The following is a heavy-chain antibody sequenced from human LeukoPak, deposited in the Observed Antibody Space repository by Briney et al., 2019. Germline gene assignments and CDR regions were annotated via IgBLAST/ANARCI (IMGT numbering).Heavy chain of an antibody. V-gene: IGHV3-23*01. J-gene: IGHJ4*02. CDR1: GFTFSSYA. CDR2: ISGSGGGT. D-gene: IGHD3-22*01. Sequence: GGSLRLSCAASGFTFSSYAMSWVRQAPGKGLEWVSAISGSGGGTYYADSVKGRFTISRDNSKNTLYLQMNSLRAEDTAVYYCAKDQLLPVDYYDSSGYYPPTFWGQGTLVTVSS. CDR3: AKDQLLPVDYYDSSGYYPPTF.